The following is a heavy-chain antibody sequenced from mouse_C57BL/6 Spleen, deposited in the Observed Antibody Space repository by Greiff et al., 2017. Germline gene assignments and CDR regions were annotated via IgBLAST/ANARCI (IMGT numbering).Heavy chain of an antibody. D-gene: IGHD1-1*01. J-gene: IGHJ1*03. CDR1: GFTFSSYA. Sequence: EVQRVESGGGLVKPGGSLKLSCAASGFTFSSYAMSWVRQTPEKRLEWVATISDGGSYTYYPDNVKGRFTISRDNAKNNLYLQMSHLKSEDTAMYYCARGAVVGRTWYFDGWDTGTTVTVSS. CDR2: ISDGGSYT. V-gene: IGHV5-4*01. CDR3: ARGAVVGRTWYFDG.